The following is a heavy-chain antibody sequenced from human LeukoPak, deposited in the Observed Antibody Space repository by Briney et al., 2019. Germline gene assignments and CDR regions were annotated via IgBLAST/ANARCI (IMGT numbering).Heavy chain of an antibody. CDR3: ARDVVGSSNNGMDV. Sequence: GGSLRLSCAASGFTFSSYAMYWVRQAPGKGLEWVAVISYDGSNKYYADSVKGRFTISRDNSKNTLYLQMNSLRAEDTAVYYCARDVVGSSNNGMDVWGQGTTVTVSS. V-gene: IGHV3-30-3*01. CDR1: GFTFSSYA. J-gene: IGHJ6*02. D-gene: IGHD6-13*01. CDR2: ISYDGSNK.